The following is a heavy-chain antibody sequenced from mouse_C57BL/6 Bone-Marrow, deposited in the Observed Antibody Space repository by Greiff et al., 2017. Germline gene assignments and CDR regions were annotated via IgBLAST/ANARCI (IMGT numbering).Heavy chain of an antibody. CDR3: ARGALDY. CDR2: IIDGGSYT. J-gene: IGHJ4*01. CDR1: GFTFSSYA. V-gene: IGHV5-4*01. Sequence: DVLLVESGGGLVKPGGSLKLSCAASGFTFSSYAMSWVRQTPEKRLEWVATIIDGGSYTYYPDNVKGRFTISRDNAKNNLYLQMSHLKSEDTAMYYCARGALDYWGQGTSVTVSS.